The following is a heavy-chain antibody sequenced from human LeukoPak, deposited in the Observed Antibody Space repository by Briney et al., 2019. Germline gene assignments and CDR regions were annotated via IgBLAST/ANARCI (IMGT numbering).Heavy chain of an antibody. CDR2: SKSQTDGGTT. V-gene: IGHV3-15*01. Sequence: GGSLRLSCAASGFTFTNAWMSWVRQAPGKVLEWIGRSKSQTDGGTTDYAAPVKGRFTISRDDSKNAFFLQMNSLRAEDTAVYYCTTDLGIQILPLFAHWGQGIMVTVAS. CDR1: GFTFTNAW. CDR3: TTDLGIQILPLFAH. D-gene: IGHD1-26*01. J-gene: IGHJ1*01.